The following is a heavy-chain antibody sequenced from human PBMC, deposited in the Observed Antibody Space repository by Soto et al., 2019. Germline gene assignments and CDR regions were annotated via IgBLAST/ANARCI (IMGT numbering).Heavy chain of an antibody. Sequence: ASVKVSCKASGYTFTSYGISWVRQAPGQGLEWMGWISAYNGNTNYAQKLQGRVTMTTETSTSTAYMELRSLRSDDTAVYYCARDQYCSSTSCYEFVYYYYYMDVWGKGTTVTVSS. CDR2: ISAYNGNT. J-gene: IGHJ6*03. CDR1: GYTFTSYG. CDR3: ARDQYCSSTSCYEFVYYYYYMDV. D-gene: IGHD2-2*01. V-gene: IGHV1-18*01.